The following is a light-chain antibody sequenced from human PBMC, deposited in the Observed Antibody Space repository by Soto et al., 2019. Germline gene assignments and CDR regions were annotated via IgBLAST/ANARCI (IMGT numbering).Light chain of an antibody. CDR2: ASS. J-gene: IGKJ2*01. CDR1: QTVSNNY. CDR3: QQYGSSPPYT. Sequence: EVVLTQSPGTLSLSPGERATLSCRASQTVSNNYLAWYQLRPGQAPRLLIFASSDRAAGVPVRFSGSGSGTDFTLTISRLEPGDVAVYYCQQYGSSPPYTFGQGTKLEIK. V-gene: IGKV3-20*01.